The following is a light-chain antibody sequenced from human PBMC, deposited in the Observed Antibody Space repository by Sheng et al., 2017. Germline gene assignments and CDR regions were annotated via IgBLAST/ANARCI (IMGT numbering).Light chain of an antibody. J-gene: IGLJ2*01. Sequence: AVVTQEPSLTVSPGGTVTLTCGSSTGAVTSSRYAYWFQQKPGQAPRTLIYDTRNKQSWTPARFSGSLLGGKATLTLSGAQSEDEAVYYCLLSDGDVRVFGGGTLLTVL. CDR2: DTR. CDR3: LLSDGDVRV. V-gene: IGLV7-46*01. CDR1: TGAVTSSRY.